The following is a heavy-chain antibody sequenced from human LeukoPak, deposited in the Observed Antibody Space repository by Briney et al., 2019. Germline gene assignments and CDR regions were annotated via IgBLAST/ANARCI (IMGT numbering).Heavy chain of an antibody. V-gene: IGHV1-2*02. J-gene: IGHJ4*02. CDR2: INPNSGGT. Sequence: ASVRVSSKPSGYTFTGYYMHWVRQAPGQGLEWMGWINPNSGGTNYAQKFQGRVTMTRDTSISTAYMELSRLRSDDTAVYYCARGNWELLDFDYWGQGTLVTVSS. CDR1: GYTFTGYY. D-gene: IGHD1-26*01. CDR3: ARGNWELLDFDY.